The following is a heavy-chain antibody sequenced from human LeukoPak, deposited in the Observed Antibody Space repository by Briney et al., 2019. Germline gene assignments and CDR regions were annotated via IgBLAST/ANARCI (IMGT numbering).Heavy chain of an antibody. V-gene: IGHV3-30*02. CDR2: IWYDGSNK. J-gene: IGHJ4*02. CDR3: AKGGYDNYYYFDY. Sequence: GGSLRLSCAASGFTFSSYGMHWVRQAPGKGLEWVAVIWYDGSNKYYADSVKGRFTISRDNSKNTLYLQMNSLRAEDTAVYYCAKGGYDNYYYFDYWGQGTLVTVSS. CDR1: GFTFSSYG. D-gene: IGHD5-12*01.